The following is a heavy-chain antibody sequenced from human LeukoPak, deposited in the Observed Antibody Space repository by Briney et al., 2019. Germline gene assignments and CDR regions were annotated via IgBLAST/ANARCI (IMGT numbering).Heavy chain of an antibody. CDR2: IYYSGST. J-gene: IGHJ4*02. Sequence: SETLSLTCTVSGGSISRYYWSWIRQPPAKGLEWIGYIYYSGSTNYNPSLNSRVTISVETSKNQFSLKLSSVTAADTAVYYCARGGSSSWAYNFDYWGQGTLVTVSS. CDR3: ARGGSSSWAYNFDY. CDR1: GGSISRYY. D-gene: IGHD6-13*01. V-gene: IGHV4-59*01.